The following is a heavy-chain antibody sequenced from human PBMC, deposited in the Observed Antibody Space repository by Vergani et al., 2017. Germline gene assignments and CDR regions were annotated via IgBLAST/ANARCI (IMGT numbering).Heavy chain of an antibody. V-gene: IGHV3-21*01. CDR1: GFTFGSYS. D-gene: IGHD2-2*01. CDR2: ISSSSSYR. CDR3: ASGVPGYQLATQYFQH. J-gene: IGHJ1*01. Sequence: EVQLVESGGGLVKPGGSLRLSCVASGFTFGSYSMNWVRQAPGKGLEWVSFISSSSSYRYYADSVKGRFTISRDNGESSLLLQMNSLRPEDTAVYYCASGVPGYQLATQYFQHWGQGNLVNVSS.